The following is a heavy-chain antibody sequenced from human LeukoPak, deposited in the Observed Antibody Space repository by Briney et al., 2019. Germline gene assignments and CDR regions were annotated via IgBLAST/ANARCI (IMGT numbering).Heavy chain of an antibody. J-gene: IGHJ4*02. V-gene: IGHV4-59*01. Sequence: SETLSLTCTVSGGSISSYYWSWIRQPPGKGLEWIGYIYYSGSTNYNPSLKSRVTISVDTSKNQFSLKLSSVTAADTAVYYCARMVSSWLHFDYWGRGTLVTVSS. CDR1: GGSISSYY. CDR3: ARMVSSWLHFDY. D-gene: IGHD6-13*01. CDR2: IYYSGST.